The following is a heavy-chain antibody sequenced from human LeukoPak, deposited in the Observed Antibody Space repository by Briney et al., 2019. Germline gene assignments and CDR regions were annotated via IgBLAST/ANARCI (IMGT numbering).Heavy chain of an antibody. CDR3: ARHPKKGNSGSYYFDY. Sequence: PSETLSLTCTVSGGSISSGSYYWSWIRQPAGKGLEWIGRIYTSGSTNYNPSLKSRVTISVDTSKNQFSLKLSSVTAADTAVYYCARHPKKGNSGSYYFDYWGQGTLVTVSS. V-gene: IGHV4-61*02. CDR1: GGSISSGSYY. CDR2: IYTSGST. J-gene: IGHJ4*02. D-gene: IGHD1-26*01.